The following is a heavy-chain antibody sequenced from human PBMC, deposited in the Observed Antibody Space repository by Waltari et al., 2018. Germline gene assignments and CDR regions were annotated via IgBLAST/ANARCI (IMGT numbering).Heavy chain of an antibody. J-gene: IGHJ4*02. CDR1: GFTFMTYS. CDR3: ARDASASSRDY. D-gene: IGHD2-2*01. V-gene: IGHV3-21*02. CDR2: DGKSGTYI. Sequence: EVLLVESGGGLVKPGGSLRLSCAASGFTFMTYSMNWGRLARVKRVQWVSFDGKSGTYIYNADTLKGRFTNARDNSKNALDLDIRSLRAEDTAVYYCARDASASSRDYWGQGTLVTVSS.